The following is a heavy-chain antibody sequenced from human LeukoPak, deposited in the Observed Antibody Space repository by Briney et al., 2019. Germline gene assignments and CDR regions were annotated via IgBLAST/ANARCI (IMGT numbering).Heavy chain of an antibody. CDR1: GGSISSYY. Sequence: PAETLSLICTLSGGSISSYYWSWTRQPPGKGRVWLGYIYYSGSTNCNPSLKSRVTISVDTSKNQFSLKLSSVTAADTAVYYCARLGTTVTDLDYWGQGTLVTVSS. V-gene: IGHV4-59*08. CDR2: IYYSGST. CDR3: ARLGTTVTDLDY. D-gene: IGHD4-17*01. J-gene: IGHJ4*02.